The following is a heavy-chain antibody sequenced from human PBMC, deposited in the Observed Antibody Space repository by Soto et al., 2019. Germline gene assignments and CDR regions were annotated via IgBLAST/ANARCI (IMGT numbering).Heavy chain of an antibody. CDR1: GYTLTELS. CDR2: FDPEDGET. D-gene: IGHD5-18*01. Sequence: ASVKVSCKASGYTLTELSMHWVRQAPGKGLEWMGGFDPEDGETIYAQKFQGRVTMTEDTSTDTAYMELSSLRSEDTAVYYCATAGRRAAMVRSRYYFDYWGQGTLVTVS. CDR3: ATAGRRAAMVRSRYYFDY. J-gene: IGHJ4*02. V-gene: IGHV1-24*01.